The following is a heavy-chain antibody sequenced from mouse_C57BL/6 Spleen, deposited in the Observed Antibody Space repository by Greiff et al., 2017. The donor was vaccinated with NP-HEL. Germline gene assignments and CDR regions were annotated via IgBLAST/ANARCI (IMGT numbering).Heavy chain of an antibody. CDR1: GYTFTDYY. CDR2: INPNNGGT. D-gene: IGHD1-1*02. Sequence: EVQLQQSGPELVKPGASVKISCKASGYTFTDYYMNWVKQSHGKSLEWIGDINPNNGGTSYNQKFKGKATLTVDKSSSTAYMELRSLTSEDSAVYYCARVGGGNLGFFDYWGQGTTLTVSS. CDR3: ARVGGGNLGFFDY. V-gene: IGHV1-26*01. J-gene: IGHJ2*01.